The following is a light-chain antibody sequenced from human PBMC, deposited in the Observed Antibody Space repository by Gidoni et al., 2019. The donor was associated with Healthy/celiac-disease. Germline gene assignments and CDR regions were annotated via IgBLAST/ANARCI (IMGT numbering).Light chain of an antibody. CDR3: QSYDSSLTGYVV. CDR1: SSHIGAGYD. Sequence: QAVLTQPPPVSGAPGQSVPSSCTGSSSHIGAGYDVHWYQQLPGTAPKLLIYGNSNRPSGVPDRFSGSKSVTSASLAIAGLQAEDDADYYCQSYDSSLTGYVVFGGGTKLTVL. J-gene: IGLJ2*01. V-gene: IGLV1-40*01. CDR2: GNS.